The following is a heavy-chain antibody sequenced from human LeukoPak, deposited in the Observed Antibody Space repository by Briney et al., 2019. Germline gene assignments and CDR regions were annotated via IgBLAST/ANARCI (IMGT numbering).Heavy chain of an antibody. J-gene: IGHJ4*02. V-gene: IGHV3-23*01. Sequence: PGGSLRLSCAASGFTFNNYALSWVRQAPGKGLEWVSAISGSGGDTYYADSVKGRFTISRVISKNTLYLQMNSLRVEDTAVYYCAKGPKLGDGFHCDYWGQGTLVTVSS. CDR2: ISGSGGDT. CDR3: AKGPKLGDGFHCDY. D-gene: IGHD5-24*01. CDR1: GFTFNNYA.